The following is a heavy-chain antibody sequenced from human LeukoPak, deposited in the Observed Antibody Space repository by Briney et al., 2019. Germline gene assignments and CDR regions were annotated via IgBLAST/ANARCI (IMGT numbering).Heavy chain of an antibody. CDR3: AKGARGQLVAIYYHYMDV. CDR2: IYTSGSI. D-gene: IGHD6-6*01. V-gene: IGHV4-4*07. Sequence: SETLSLTCTVSGGSISSYYWSWIRQPAGKGLEWIGRIYTSGSINYNPSLKSRVTMSVDTSKNQFSLKLSSVTAADTAVYYCAKGARGQLVAIYYHYMDVWGKGTTVTVS. J-gene: IGHJ6*03. CDR1: GGSISSYY.